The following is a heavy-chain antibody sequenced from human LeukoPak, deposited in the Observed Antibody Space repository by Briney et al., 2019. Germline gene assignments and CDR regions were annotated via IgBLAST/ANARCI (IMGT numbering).Heavy chain of an antibody. CDR2: INHSGST. J-gene: IGHJ4*02. D-gene: IGHD5/OR15-5a*01. Sequence: SQTLSLTCAVYGGSFSGYYWSWIRQPPGKGLEWIGEINHSGSTNYNPSLKSRVTISVDTSKNQFSLKLSSVTAADTAVYYCAREGPLRPLDYWGQGTLVTVSS. CDR1: GGSFSGYY. V-gene: IGHV4-34*01. CDR3: AREGPLRPLDY.